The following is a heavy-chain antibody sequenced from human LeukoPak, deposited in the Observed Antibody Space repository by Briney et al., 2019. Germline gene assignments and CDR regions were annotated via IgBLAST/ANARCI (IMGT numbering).Heavy chain of an antibody. D-gene: IGHD2-21*01. CDR2: INSSSSHI. V-gene: IGHV3-21*01. J-gene: IGHJ4*02. Sequence: GGSLRLSCAASGFTFSNYIMNWVRQAPGKGLEWVSSINSSSSHIYYSDSVKGRFTISRDNAKSSLHLQMNSLRAEDTAIYYYARGPLMTYCAGASCHHLGYWGQGTLVTVSS. CDR1: GFTFSNYI. CDR3: ARGPLMTYCAGASCHHLGY.